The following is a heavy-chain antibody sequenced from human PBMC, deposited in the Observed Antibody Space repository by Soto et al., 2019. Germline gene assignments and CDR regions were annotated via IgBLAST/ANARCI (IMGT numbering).Heavy chain of an antibody. CDR1: GYTFTSYA. Sequence: ASVKVSCKASGYTFTSYAMHWVRQAPGQRLEWMGWINAGNGNTKYSQKFQGRVTITRDTSASTAYMELSSLRSEDTAVYYCARVGPWVPYYYDSSPYTFENWFDPWGQGTLVTVSS. CDR2: INAGNGNT. V-gene: IGHV1-3*01. CDR3: ARVGPWVPYYYDSSPYTFENWFDP. J-gene: IGHJ5*02. D-gene: IGHD3-22*01.